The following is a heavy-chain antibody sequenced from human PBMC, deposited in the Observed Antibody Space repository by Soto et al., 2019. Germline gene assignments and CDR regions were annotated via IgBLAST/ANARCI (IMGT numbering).Heavy chain of an antibody. V-gene: IGHV1-3*01. CDR2: INAGNGNT. D-gene: IGHD3-9*01. CDR3: ARDPTRVSYDEILTGYSDNWFDP. Sequence: GASVKVSCKASGYTFTIYAMHWVLQAPGQRLEWMGWINAGNGNTKYSQKFQGRVTITRDTSASTAYMELSSLRSEDTAVYYCARDPTRVSYDEILTGYSDNWFDPWGPAPRVTVAS. CDR1: GYTFTIYA. J-gene: IGHJ5*02.